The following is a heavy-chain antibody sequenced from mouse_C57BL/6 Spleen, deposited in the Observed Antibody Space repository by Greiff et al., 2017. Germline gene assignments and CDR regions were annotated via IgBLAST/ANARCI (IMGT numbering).Heavy chain of an antibody. D-gene: IGHD2-4*01. Sequence: QVQLQQSGAELVRPGTSVKVSCKASGYAFTNYLIEWVKQRPGQGLEWIGVINPGSGGTNYNEKFKGKATLTADKSSSTAYMQLSSLTSEDSAVYFCAKNDYDGGYAMDYWGQGPSVTVSS. J-gene: IGHJ4*01. CDR2: INPGSGGT. CDR3: AKNDYDGGYAMDY. V-gene: IGHV1-54*01. CDR1: GYAFTNYL.